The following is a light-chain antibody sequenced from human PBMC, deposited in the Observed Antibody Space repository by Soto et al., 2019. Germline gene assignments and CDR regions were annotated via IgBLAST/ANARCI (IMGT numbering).Light chain of an antibody. CDR2: GNS. Sequence: QSVLAQPPSVSGAPGQRVTISCTGSSSNIGAGYDVHWYQQLPGTAPKLLIYGNSNRPSGVPDRFSGSKSGTSASLAITGLQAEDEADYYCQSYDSSLSGSVFGGATKLPVL. J-gene: IGLJ2*01. CDR3: QSYDSSLSGSV. V-gene: IGLV1-40*01. CDR1: SSNIGAGYD.